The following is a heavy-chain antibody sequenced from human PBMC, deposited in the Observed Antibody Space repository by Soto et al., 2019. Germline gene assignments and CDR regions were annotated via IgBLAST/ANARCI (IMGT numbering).Heavy chain of an antibody. V-gene: IGHV2-5*02. CDR2: IYWDDDK. D-gene: IGHD3-22*01. Sequence: QITLKESGPTLVKPTQTLTLTCTFSGFSLSTSGVGVGWIRQPPGKALEWLALIYWDDDKRYSPSLKSRLTITKDTSKNQLVLTMTIMDPVDTATYYCAHAITMMVTFDIWGQGTMVTVSS. CDR1: GFSLSTSGVG. CDR3: AHAITMMVTFDI. J-gene: IGHJ3*02.